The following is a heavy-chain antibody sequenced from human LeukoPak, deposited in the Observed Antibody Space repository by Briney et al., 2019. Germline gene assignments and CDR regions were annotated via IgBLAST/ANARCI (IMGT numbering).Heavy chain of an antibody. CDR1: GGSISSSSYF. J-gene: IGHJ3*02. V-gene: IGHV4-61*05. CDR2: IYYSGST. Sequence: PSETLSLTCAVSGGSISSSSYFWGWIRQPPGKGLEWIGYIYYSGSTNYNPSLKSRVTISVDTSKNQFSLKLSSVTAADTAVYYCARQNIAVAGIGAFDIWGQGTMVTVSS. CDR3: ARQNIAVAGIGAFDI. D-gene: IGHD6-19*01.